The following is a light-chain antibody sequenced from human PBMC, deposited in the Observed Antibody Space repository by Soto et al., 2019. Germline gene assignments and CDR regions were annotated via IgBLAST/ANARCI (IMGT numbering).Light chain of an antibody. J-gene: IGLJ1*01. Sequence: QSALTQPASVSGSPGQSVTISCTGTSRDIGAYDYVSWYQQHPGGVPKLLIYDVSSRPSGVSSRFSGSKSVNTASLTISGLQADDESHYYCSSFADSSARDYVFGGGTKLTVL. CDR3: SSFADSSARDYV. CDR1: SRDIGAYDY. CDR2: DVS. V-gene: IGLV2-14*03.